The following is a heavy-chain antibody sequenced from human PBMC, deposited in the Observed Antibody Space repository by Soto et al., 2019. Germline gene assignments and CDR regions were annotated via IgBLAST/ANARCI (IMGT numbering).Heavy chain of an antibody. CDR3: AKVTVRGVNNYYYGMDV. Sequence: PGGSLRLSCAASGVTFDDYAMHWVRQAPGKGLEWVSGISWNSGNIGYADSVKGRFTISRDNAKNSLYLQMNSLRAGDTALYYCAKVTVRGVNNYYYGMDVWGQGTTVTVSS. V-gene: IGHV3-9*01. CDR1: GVTFDDYA. J-gene: IGHJ6*02. CDR2: ISWNSGNI. D-gene: IGHD3-10*01.